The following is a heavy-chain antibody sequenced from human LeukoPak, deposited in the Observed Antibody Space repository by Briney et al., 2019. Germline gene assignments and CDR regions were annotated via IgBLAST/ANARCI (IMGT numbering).Heavy chain of an antibody. J-gene: IGHJ6*02. CDR2: IYEGGST. V-gene: IGHV4-4*02. D-gene: IGHD3-22*01. CDR3: ARDDYSDFSGRPRDHGSMDV. Sequence: SGTLSLTCVVSGGSFSNTNWWSWVRPPPGKGLEWIGEIYEGGSTNYNPSLKSRVIISRDNYKNQFSLRLSSVTAADTAVYYCARDDYSDFSGRPRDHGSMDVWGQGTTVTVSS. CDR1: GGSFSNTNW.